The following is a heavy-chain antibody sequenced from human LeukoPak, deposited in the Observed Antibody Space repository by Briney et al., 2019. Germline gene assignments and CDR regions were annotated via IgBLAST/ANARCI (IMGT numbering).Heavy chain of an antibody. CDR1: GGSISSYH. V-gene: IGHV4-59*12. Sequence: SETLSLTCTVSGGSISSYHWIWIRQPPGKGLEWIGYIHYSGSTNYNPSLKSRVTTSVDTSKKQFSLKLSSVTAADTAVYYCARRRGYGSGSYYNIALDIWGQGTMVTVSS. CDR2: IHYSGST. D-gene: IGHD3-10*01. CDR3: ARRRGYGSGSYYNIALDI. J-gene: IGHJ3*02.